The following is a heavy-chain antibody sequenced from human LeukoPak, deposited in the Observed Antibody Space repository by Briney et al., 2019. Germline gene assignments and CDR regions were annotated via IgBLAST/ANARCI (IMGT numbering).Heavy chain of an antibody. CDR2: INPNSGGT. CDR3: ARADLDYYYSMDV. Sequence: GASVKVSCKASGYTFTGYYMHWVRQAPGQGLEWMGWINPNSGGTNYAQKFQGRVTMTRDTSISTAYMELSRLRSDDTAVYYCARADLDYYYSMDVWGKGTTVTVSS. J-gene: IGHJ6*03. CDR1: GYTFTGYY. V-gene: IGHV1-2*02.